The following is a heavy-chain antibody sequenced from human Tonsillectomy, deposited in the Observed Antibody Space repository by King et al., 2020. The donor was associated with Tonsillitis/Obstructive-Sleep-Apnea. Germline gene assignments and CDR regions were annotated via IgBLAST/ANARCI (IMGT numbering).Heavy chain of an antibody. V-gene: IGHV4-31*03. D-gene: IGHD2-2*01. CDR2: IYYSGST. Sequence: QLQESGPGLVKPSQTLSLTCTVPGGSISSGGYYWRWIRQHPVKGLEWIGYIYYSGSTYYNPSHKSRVTISVDTSKNQFSLKLSSVTAADTAVYYCVRESNQYIVVVPEYNWGQGTLVTVPS. J-gene: IGHJ4*02. CDR3: VRESNQYIVVVPEYN. CDR1: GGSISSGGYY.